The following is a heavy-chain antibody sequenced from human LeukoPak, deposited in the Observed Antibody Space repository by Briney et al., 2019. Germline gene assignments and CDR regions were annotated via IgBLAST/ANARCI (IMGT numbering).Heavy chain of an antibody. J-gene: IGHJ6*02. CDR3: ARDRPHMTTVTKRAQCGMDV. CDR2: IYHSGST. D-gene: IGHD4-17*01. CDR1: GYSISSGYY. V-gene: IGHV4-38-2*02. Sequence: NPSETLSLTCTVSGYSISSGYYWGWIRQPPGKGLEWIGSIYHSGSTYYNPSLKSRVTISVDTSKNQFSLKLSSVTAADTAVYYCARDRPHMTTVTKRAQCGMDVWGQGTTVTVSS.